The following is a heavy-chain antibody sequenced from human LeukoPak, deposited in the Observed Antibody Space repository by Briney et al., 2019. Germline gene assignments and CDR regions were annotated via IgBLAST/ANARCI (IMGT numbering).Heavy chain of an antibody. D-gene: IGHD5-18*01. J-gene: IGHJ4*02. CDR1: GFTFSSYW. CDR3: ARGPLPVDAAMVTVGY. CDR2: IKQDGSEK. Sequence: GGSLRLSCAASGFTFSSYWMSWVRQAPGKGLEWVANIKQDGSEKYYVDSVKGRFTISRDNAKNSLYLQMNSLRAEDTAVYYCARGPLPVDAAMVTVGYWGQGTLVTVSS. V-gene: IGHV3-7*03.